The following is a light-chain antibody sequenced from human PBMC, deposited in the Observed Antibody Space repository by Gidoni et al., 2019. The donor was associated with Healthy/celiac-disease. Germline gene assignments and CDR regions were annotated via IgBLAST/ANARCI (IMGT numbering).Light chain of an antibody. Sequence: QSALPQPASVSGSPGPSITISCTGTSSDVGGYNYVSWYQQHPGKAPKLMIYDVSHRPSGISNRFSGSKSGNTASLTISGLQAEDEADYYCSSYTSSSTLVFGGGTKLTVL. CDR1: SSDVGGYNY. CDR3: SSYTSSSTLV. J-gene: IGLJ2*01. V-gene: IGLV2-14*03. CDR2: DVS.